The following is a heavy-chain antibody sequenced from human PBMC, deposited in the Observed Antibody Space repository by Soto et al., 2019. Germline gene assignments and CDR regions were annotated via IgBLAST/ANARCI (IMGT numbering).Heavy chain of an antibody. CDR3: ARHRDSRSLYDAFDI. V-gene: IGHV5-10-1*01. CDR1: GYSLISSW. CDR2: IDPSDSYS. D-gene: IGHD3-16*02. Sequence: PGESLEFSCKGSGYSLISSWISWVRQMPGKGLEWMGRIDPSDSYSNYSPSFQGHVTISADKSISTAYLQWSSLKASDTAMYFCARHRDSRSLYDAFDIWGQGTMVTVSS. J-gene: IGHJ3*02.